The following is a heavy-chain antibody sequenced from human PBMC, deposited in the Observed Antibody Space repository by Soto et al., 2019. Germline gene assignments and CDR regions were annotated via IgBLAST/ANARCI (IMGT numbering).Heavy chain of an antibody. V-gene: IGHV4-31*03. Sequence: SETLSLTCTVSGGSISSGDYYWSWILQHPGRGLEWIGYVYYSGITFYNPSLKSRLTISVDTSKNQFYLRLGSVTAADTAVYYCAREMFSRTWYPGDWGQGTLVTVSS. CDR2: VYYSGIT. CDR1: GGSISSGDYY. J-gene: IGHJ4*02. CDR3: AREMFSRTWYPGD. D-gene: IGHD6-13*01.